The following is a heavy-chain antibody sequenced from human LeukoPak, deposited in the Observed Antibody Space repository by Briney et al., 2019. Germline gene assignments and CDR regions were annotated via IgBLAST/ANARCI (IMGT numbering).Heavy chain of an antibody. J-gene: IGHJ5*02. CDR2: INYSGST. CDR3: ARHGDLLSPFQT. Sequence: SQALSLTCTVSSRSISSTSYYWGWIRQPPGKGLEWTGTINYSGSTYYNPSLKSRVTISVDTSKNQISLKLNSVTAADTAMYYCARHGDLLSPFQTWGQGTLVTVSS. CDR1: SRSISSTSYY. V-gene: IGHV4-39*01. D-gene: IGHD2-21*02.